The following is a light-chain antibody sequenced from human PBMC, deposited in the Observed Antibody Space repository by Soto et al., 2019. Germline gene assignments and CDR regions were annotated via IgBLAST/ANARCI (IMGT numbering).Light chain of an antibody. V-gene: IGKV3-15*01. CDR3: QQYNNWPRGT. J-gene: IGKJ1*01. CDR2: GAS. CDR1: QSVSSN. Sequence: EIVMTQSPATLSVSPGERATLSCRASQSVSSNLAWYQQKPDQAPRLLIYGASTRATGIPARFSGSGSGTEFTLTISSLQSEDFAVYYCQQYNNWPRGTFGQGTKV.